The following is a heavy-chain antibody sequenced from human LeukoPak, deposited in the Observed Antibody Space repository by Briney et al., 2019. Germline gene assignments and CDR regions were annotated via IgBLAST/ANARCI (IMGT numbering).Heavy chain of an antibody. CDR3: ATDFYDST. V-gene: IGHV3-15*07. CDR2: IRSNSDGGTI. J-gene: IGHJ5*02. Sequence: GGSLRLSCAASGFSFNDAWMNWVRQAPGKGLEWVGRIRSNSDGGTIDYAAPVKGRFTLSRDDSKTTLYLQMNSLQTEDTAVYYCATDFYDSTWGQGTLVTVSS. CDR1: GFSFNDAW. D-gene: IGHD3-22*01.